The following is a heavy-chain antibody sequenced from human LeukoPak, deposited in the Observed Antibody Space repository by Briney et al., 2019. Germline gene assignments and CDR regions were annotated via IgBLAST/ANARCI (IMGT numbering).Heavy chain of an antibody. D-gene: IGHD4-17*01. CDR2: MKPNSGNT. Sequence: ASVKVSCKAPGYTFISYDINWVRQATGQGLEWMGLMKPNSGNTGYAQKFQGRVTMTRNTSISTAYMELSSLRSEDTAVYYCATVTSTSWGQGTLVTVSS. V-gene: IGHV1-8*01. CDR3: ATVTSTS. J-gene: IGHJ5*02. CDR1: GYTFISYD.